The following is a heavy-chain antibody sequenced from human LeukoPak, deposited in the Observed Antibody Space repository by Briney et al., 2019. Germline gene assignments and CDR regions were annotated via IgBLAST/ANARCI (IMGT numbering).Heavy chain of an antibody. J-gene: IGHJ3*02. CDR2: IIPILGIA. D-gene: IGHD4-17*01. Sequence: ASVKVSCKASGGTFSSYAISWVRQAPGQCLEWMGRIIPILGIANYAQKFQGRVTITADKSTSTAYMELSSLRSEDTAVYYCARVMTTVTSDAFDIWGQGTMVTVSS. CDR1: GGTFSSYA. CDR3: ARVMTTVTSDAFDI. V-gene: IGHV1-69*04.